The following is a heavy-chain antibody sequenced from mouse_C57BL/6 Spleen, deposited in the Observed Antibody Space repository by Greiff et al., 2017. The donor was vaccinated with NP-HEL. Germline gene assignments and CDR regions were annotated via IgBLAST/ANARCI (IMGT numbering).Heavy chain of an antibody. D-gene: IGHD2-5*01. CDR2: ISSGSSTI. Sequence: EVMLVESGGGLVKPGGSLKLSCAASGFTFSDYGMHWVRQAPEKGLEWVAYISSGSSTIYYADTVKGRFTISRDNAKNTLFLQMTSLRSEDTAMYYCARAAYYSNSHAMEYWGQGTSVTVSS. CDR3: ARAAYYSNSHAMEY. J-gene: IGHJ4*01. CDR1: GFTFSDYG. V-gene: IGHV5-17*01.